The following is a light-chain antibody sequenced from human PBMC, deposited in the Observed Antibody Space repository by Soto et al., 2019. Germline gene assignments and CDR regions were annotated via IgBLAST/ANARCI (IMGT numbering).Light chain of an antibody. J-gene: IGKJ2*01. CDR3: QQYGSSPPYT. CDR1: QSISSTY. V-gene: IGKV3-20*01. CDR2: GAS. Sequence: EIVLTQSPGTLSLSPGERATLSCRASQSISSTYLAWYQQRQGQAPRLLIYGASSRATGIPDRFSGSGSGTDFTLTISRLEAEDFAVYYYQQYGSSPPYTFGQGTNLEIK.